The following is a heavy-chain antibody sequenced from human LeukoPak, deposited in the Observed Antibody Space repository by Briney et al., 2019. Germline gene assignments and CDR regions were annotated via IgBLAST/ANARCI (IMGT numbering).Heavy chain of an antibody. CDR1: GFTFSSNA. V-gene: IGHV3-23*01. CDR2: ISDSGGST. Sequence: GGSLRLSCAASGFTFSSNAMSWVRQAPGKGLEWVSAISDSGGSTYYADSVKGRFTISRDNSKNTLYLQMNSLRAEDTAVYYXXXXIAVAGTDDYWGQGTLVTVSS. D-gene: IGHD6-19*01. J-gene: IGHJ4*02. CDR3: XXXIAVAGTDDY.